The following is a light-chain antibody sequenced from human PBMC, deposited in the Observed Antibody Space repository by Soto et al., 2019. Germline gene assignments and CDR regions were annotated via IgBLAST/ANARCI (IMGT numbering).Light chain of an antibody. CDR2: EVT. Sequence: QSALSQPPSASGSPGQSVTISCSGISSDIRDSNYVSWYQQHPGKAPKLVVSEVTKRPSGVPDRFSGSRSVTTAFLTISGLQTEDEADYYCGSKAGSDKHVVFGGGTKLTVL. J-gene: IGLJ2*01. V-gene: IGLV2-8*01. CDR3: GSKAGSDKHVV. CDR1: SSDIRDSNY.